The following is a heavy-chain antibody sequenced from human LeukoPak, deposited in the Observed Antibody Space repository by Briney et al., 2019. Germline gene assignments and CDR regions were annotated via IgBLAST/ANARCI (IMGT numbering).Heavy chain of an antibody. CDR2: IYYSGST. Sequence: NSSETLSLTCTVSGGSISSSSYYWGWIRQPPGKGLEWIGSIYYSGSTYYNPSLKSRVTISVDTSKNQFTLKLSSVTAADTAVYYCARQHYYGSGSRYAFDIWGQGTMVTVSS. J-gene: IGHJ3*02. V-gene: IGHV4-39*01. D-gene: IGHD3-10*01. CDR1: GGSISSSSYY. CDR3: ARQHYYGSGSRYAFDI.